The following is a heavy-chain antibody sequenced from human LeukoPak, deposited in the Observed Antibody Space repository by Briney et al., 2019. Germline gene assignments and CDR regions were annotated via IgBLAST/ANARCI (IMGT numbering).Heavy chain of an antibody. CDR2: ISSSSSYI. Sequence: GGSLRLSCAASGFTFSSYSMNWVRQAPGKGLEWVSSISSSSSYIYYADSVKGRFTISRGNAKNSLYLQMNSLRAEDTAVYYCAKDRGYYYDSSGYYYAEYFQHWGQGTLVTVSS. CDR1: GFTFSSYS. D-gene: IGHD3-22*01. CDR3: AKDRGYYYDSSGYYYAEYFQH. V-gene: IGHV3-21*04. J-gene: IGHJ1*01.